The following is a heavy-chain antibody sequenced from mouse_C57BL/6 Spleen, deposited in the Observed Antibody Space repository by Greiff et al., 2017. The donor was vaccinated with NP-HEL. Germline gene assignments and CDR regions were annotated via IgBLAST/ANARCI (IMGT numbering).Heavy chain of an antibody. J-gene: IGHJ2*01. D-gene: IGHD1-1*01. CDR2: IYPGDGDT. Sequence: VKLQESGAELVKPGASVKISCKASGYAFSSYWMNWVKQRPGKGLEWIGQIYPGDGDTNYNGKFKGKATLTADKSSSTAYMQLSSLTSEDSAVYFCAREGITSFDYWGQGTTLTVSS. CDR1: GYAFSSYW. V-gene: IGHV1-80*01. CDR3: AREGITSFDY.